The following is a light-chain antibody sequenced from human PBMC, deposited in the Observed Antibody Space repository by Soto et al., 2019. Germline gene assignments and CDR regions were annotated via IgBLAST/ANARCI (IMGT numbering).Light chain of an antibody. V-gene: IGLV2-14*01. CDR3: SSFTSRDTLL. Sequence: QSVLTQPASVSGSPGQSITISCTGTSSDIGAFDFVSWYQQHPAKAPRLIISEVTNRPSGVSYRFSGSKSGNTASLTISGLQAEDEADYFCSSFTSRDTLLFGGGTQLTVL. CDR2: EVT. J-gene: IGLJ3*02. CDR1: SSDIGAFDF.